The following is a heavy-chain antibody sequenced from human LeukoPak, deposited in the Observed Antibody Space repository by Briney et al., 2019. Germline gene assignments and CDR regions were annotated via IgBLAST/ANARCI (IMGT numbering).Heavy chain of an antibody. D-gene: IGHD3-10*01. CDR2: INPNSGGT. Sequence: APVKVSCKASGYTFTGYYMHWVRQAPGQGLEWMGWINPNSGGTNHAQKFQGRVTMARDTSISTAYMELSRLRSDDTAVYYCASESFYGSGSYYHYYYYGMDVWGQGTTVTVSS. V-gene: IGHV1-2*02. CDR3: ASESFYGSGSYYHYYYYGMDV. J-gene: IGHJ6*02. CDR1: GYTFTGYY.